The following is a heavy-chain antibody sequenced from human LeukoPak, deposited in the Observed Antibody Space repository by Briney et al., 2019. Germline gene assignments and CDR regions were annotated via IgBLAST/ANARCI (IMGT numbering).Heavy chain of an antibody. CDR1: GFTFSSYA. Sequence: PGGSLRLSCAASGFTFSSYAMSWVRQAPGKGLEWVSAISGSGGSTYYADSVKGRFTISRDHSKNTLYLQMNSLRAEDTAVYYCAKRETYYYDSSGYWLDYWGQGTLVTVSS. V-gene: IGHV3-23*01. CDR3: AKRETYYYDSSGYWLDY. D-gene: IGHD3-22*01. J-gene: IGHJ4*02. CDR2: ISGSGGST.